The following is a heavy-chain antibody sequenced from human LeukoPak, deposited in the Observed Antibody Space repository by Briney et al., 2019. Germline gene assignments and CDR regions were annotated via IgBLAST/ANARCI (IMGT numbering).Heavy chain of an antibody. V-gene: IGHV3-11*06. J-gene: IGHJ3*02. Sequence: GGSLRLSCAASGFTFSDYYMTWIRQAPGKGLEWLSYISGSSSNTNYADSVQGRFTISRDNAKKSLYLQMHSLRAEDTAVYYCARDSHKFDSSGYYPDAFDIWGQGTMVTVSS. CDR1: GFTFSDYY. CDR3: ARDSHKFDSSGYYPDAFDI. CDR2: ISGSSSNT. D-gene: IGHD3-22*01.